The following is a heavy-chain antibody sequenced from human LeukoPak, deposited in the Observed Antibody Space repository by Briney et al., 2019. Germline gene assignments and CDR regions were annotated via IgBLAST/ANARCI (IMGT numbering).Heavy chain of an antibody. Sequence: ASVKVSCKASGYTFNDYYIQWVRQASGQGLEWLGWINPNSGGTNYAQKFQGRVTLTRDTSISTAYMELSRLTSDDTAVYYCARDGADSAYDLSGLDYWGQGTLVTVSS. V-gene: IGHV1-2*02. CDR1: GYTFNDYY. CDR2: INPNSGGT. CDR3: ARDGADSAYDLSGLDY. J-gene: IGHJ4*02. D-gene: IGHD5-12*01.